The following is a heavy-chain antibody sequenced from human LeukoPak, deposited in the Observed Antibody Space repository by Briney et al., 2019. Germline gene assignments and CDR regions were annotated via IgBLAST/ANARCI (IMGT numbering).Heavy chain of an antibody. V-gene: IGHV3-23*01. Sequence: PGGSLRLSCAASGFTFSSYGMSWVRQAPGKGLEWVSVISGGGSSTHYADSVKGRFTISRDNCKTTLYQQMNSLIAEDTAIYYCAKDGDGSSAWSYYYYMDVWGKGTPVTVSS. CDR1: GFTFSSYG. D-gene: IGHD6-6*01. CDR2: ISGGGSST. J-gene: IGHJ6*03. CDR3: AKDGDGSSAWSYYYYMDV.